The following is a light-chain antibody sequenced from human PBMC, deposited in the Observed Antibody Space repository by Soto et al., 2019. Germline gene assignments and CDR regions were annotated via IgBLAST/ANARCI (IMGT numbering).Light chain of an antibody. V-gene: IGKV3-20*01. CDR2: DAS. CDR3: QQYETSPPMYT. Sequence: IGLTQSPGTLSLSPGERATLSCRTSQSVISTYLAWYQQKPGQAPRLLIYDASRRAPGIPDRFSGSGSGTDFTLTISRLEPEDFAVYYCQQYETSPPMYTFGQGTKLEIK. J-gene: IGKJ2*01. CDR1: QSVISTY.